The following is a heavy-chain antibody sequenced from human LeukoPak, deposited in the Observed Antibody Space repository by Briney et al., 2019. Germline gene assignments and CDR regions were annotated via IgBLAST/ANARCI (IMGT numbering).Heavy chain of an antibody. D-gene: IGHD6-19*01. CDR2: ISGSGGST. V-gene: IGHV3-23*01. CDR3: AKDLSIAVASREGTDY. Sequence: GGSLRLSCAASGFTLSSYAMSWVGQAPGKGLEWVSAISGSGGSTYYADSVKGRFTISRDNSKNTLYLQMNSLRAEDTAVYYCAKDLSIAVASREGTDYWGQGTLVTVSS. CDR1: GFTLSSYA. J-gene: IGHJ4*02.